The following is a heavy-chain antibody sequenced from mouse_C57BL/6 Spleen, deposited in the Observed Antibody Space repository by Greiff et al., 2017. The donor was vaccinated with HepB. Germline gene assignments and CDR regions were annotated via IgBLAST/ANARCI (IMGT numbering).Heavy chain of an antibody. CDR3: ARSEGYFDY. Sequence: QVQLQQPGAELVMPGASVKLSCKASGYTFTSYWMHWVKQRPGQGLEWIGEIDPSDSYTNYNQKFKGKSTLTVDISSSTAYMQLSSLTSEDSAVYYCARSEGYFDYWGQGTTLTVSS. J-gene: IGHJ2*01. V-gene: IGHV1-69*01. CDR2: IDPSDSYT. CDR1: GYTFTSYW.